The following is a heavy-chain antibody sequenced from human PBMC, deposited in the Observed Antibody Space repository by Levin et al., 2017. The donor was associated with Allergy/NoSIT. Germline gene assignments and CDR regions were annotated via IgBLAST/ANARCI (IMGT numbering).Heavy chain of an antibody. V-gene: IGHV1-2*02. CDR2: INPNSGGT. CDR3: ASGYRDGYRYYGMDV. J-gene: IGHJ6*02. D-gene: IGHD5-24*01. Sequence: ASVKVSCKASGYTFTGYYMHWVRQAPGQGLEWMGWINPNSGGTNYAQKFQGRVTMTRDTSISTAYMELSRLRSDDTAVYYCASGYRDGYRYYGMDVWGQGTTVTVSS. CDR1: GYTFTGYY.